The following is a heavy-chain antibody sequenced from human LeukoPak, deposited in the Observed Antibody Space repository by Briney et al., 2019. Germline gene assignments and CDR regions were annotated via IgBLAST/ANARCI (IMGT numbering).Heavy chain of an antibody. V-gene: IGHV4-4*07. CDR1: GGSNSYYY. Sequence: SETPSLTCTVSGGSNSYYYWSWIRQPAGKGLEWIGRIYYSGDTYYNRSLKSRLTLSVDTSNNQFSLKLASVTAADAAVYYCARESHYGGVYYEDYWGQGTLVTVSS. J-gene: IGHJ4*02. CDR2: IYYSGDT. D-gene: IGHD5/OR15-5a*01. CDR3: ARESHYGGVYYEDY.